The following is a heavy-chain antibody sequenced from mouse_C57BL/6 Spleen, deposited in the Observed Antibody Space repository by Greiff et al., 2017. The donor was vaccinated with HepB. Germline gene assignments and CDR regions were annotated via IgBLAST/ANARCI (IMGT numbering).Heavy chain of an antibody. V-gene: IGHV1-61*01. D-gene: IGHD2-4*01. Sequence: VQLQQPGAELVRPGSSVKLSCKASGYTFTSYWMDWVKQRPGQGLEWIGNIYPSDSETHYNQKFKDKATLTVDKSSSTAYMQRSSLTSEDSAVYYCARNDYDGDLDYWGQGTTLTVSS. CDR2: IYPSDSET. CDR1: GYTFTSYW. CDR3: ARNDYDGDLDY. J-gene: IGHJ2*01.